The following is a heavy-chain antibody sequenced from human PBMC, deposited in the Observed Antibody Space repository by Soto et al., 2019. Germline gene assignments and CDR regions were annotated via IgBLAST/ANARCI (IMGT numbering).Heavy chain of an antibody. V-gene: IGHV4-30-2*01. Sequence: QLQLQESGSGLVKPSQTLSLTCAVSGGSISSGGYSWSWIRQPPGKGLEWIGYIYHSGSTYYNPSAKRRVTLSVDRPKNQFSLKLSSVTAADTAVYYCARAGGLGAVAVDYWGQGTLVTVSS. J-gene: IGHJ4*02. D-gene: IGHD6-19*01. CDR2: IYHSGST. CDR1: GGSISSGGYS. CDR3: ARAGGLGAVAVDY.